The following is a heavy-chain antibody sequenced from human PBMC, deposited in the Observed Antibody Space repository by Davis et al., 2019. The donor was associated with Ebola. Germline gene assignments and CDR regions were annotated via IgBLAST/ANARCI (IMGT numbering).Heavy chain of an antibody. CDR2: INVYNGHT. Sequence: AASVKVSCKTSGYTFSGYAISWVRQAPRQGLEWIGRINVYNGHTNYAQNFQGRVTVSTDTSTSIAYMELRSLRSDDTALYYCARDATTVTTIRFDPWGQGTLVTVSS. V-gene: IGHV1-18*01. CDR3: ARDATTVTTIRFDP. D-gene: IGHD4-17*01. CDR1: GYTFSGYA. J-gene: IGHJ5*02.